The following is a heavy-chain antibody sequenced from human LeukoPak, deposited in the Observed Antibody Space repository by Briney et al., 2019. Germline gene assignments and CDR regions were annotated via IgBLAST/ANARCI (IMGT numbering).Heavy chain of an antibody. Sequence: PGGSLRLSCAASGFTFSSYSMNWVRQAPGKGLEWVSPISSSSSYIYYADSVKGRFTISRDNAKNSLYLQMNSLRAEDTAVYYCARDLLLWFGEFSPFDYWGQGTLVTISS. J-gene: IGHJ4*02. V-gene: IGHV3-21*01. CDR3: ARDLLLWFGEFSPFDY. D-gene: IGHD3-10*01. CDR2: ISSSSSYI. CDR1: GFTFSSYS.